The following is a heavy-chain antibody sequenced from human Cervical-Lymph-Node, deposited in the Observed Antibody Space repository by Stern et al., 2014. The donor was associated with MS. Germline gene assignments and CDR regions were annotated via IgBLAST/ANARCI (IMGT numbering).Heavy chain of an antibody. V-gene: IGHV3-74*01. Sequence: VQLVESGGGFVQPGGSLRLSCAASGFTFSSYWLHWFRQAPGKGLVWVSRIDTDGGTTNYADSVKGRFTISRDNAENTLYLQMNSLRAEDTAVYYCARDSSGRDDFWGQGTLVTVSS. D-gene: IGHD6-25*01. CDR3: ARDSSGRDDF. CDR1: GFTFSSYW. CDR2: IDTDGGTT. J-gene: IGHJ4*02.